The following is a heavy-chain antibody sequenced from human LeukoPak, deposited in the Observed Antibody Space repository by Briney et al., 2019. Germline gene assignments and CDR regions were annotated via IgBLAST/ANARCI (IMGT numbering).Heavy chain of an antibody. V-gene: IGHV3-48*03. J-gene: IGHJ6*04. CDR1: GFTFSNYA. CDR3: AELGITMIGGV. D-gene: IGHD3-10*02. Sequence: GGSLRLSCAASGFTFSNYAMNWVRQAPGKGLEWVTYISSSGSTIYYADSVKGRFTISRDNAKNSLYLQMNSLRAEDTAVYYCAELGITMIGGVWGKGTTVTISS. CDR2: ISSSGSTI.